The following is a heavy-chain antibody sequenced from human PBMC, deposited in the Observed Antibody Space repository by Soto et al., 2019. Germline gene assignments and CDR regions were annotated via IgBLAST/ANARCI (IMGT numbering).Heavy chain of an antibody. V-gene: IGHV4-59*01. J-gene: IGHJ6*02. D-gene: IGHD5-18*01. CDR3: ARCGYSYGPDAVYYYDYGMDV. Sequence: PSQTQSLPCTVADGSISGYCCRWIRQPPGKGLEWIGYIYYSGSTNYNPSLKSRVTISVDTSKNQFSLKLSSVTAADTAVYYCARCGYSYGPDAVYYYDYGMDVWGQGTTVTVSS. CDR2: IYYSGST. CDR1: DGSISGYC.